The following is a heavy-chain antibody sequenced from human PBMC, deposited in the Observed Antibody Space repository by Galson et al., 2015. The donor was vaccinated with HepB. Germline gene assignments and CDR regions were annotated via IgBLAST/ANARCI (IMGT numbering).Heavy chain of an antibody. D-gene: IGHD2-15*01. CDR2: FDPEDGET. J-gene: IGHJ5*02. CDR1: GYTLTEVS. V-gene: IGHV1-24*01. CDR3: ARGALVVGVAATQNNWFDP. Sequence: SVKVSCKVSGYTLTEVSMHWVRQAPGKGLEWMGGFDPEDGETIYAQKFQGRVTMTEDTSTDTAYMELRRLRSDDTAVYYCARGALVVGVAATQNNWFDPWGQGTLVTVSS.